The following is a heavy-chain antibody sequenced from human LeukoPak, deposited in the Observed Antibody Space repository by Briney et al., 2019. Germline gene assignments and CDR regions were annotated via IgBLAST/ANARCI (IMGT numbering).Heavy chain of an antibody. J-gene: IGHJ4*02. D-gene: IGHD1-26*01. Sequence: GGSLRLSCAASGFNFADFGMHWVRQTPGKGLEWVSLIHRDGRTAYYADSVKGRFTISRDNSGTSLYLQMNGLRTEDTALYHCAKTRRSGTEYGDFDHWGQGTQVTVSS. CDR2: IHRDGRTA. CDR3: AKTRRSGTEYGDFDH. V-gene: IGHV3-43*02. CDR1: GFNFADFG.